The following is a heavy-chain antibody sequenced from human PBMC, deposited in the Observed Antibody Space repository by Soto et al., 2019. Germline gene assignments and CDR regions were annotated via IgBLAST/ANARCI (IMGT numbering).Heavy chain of an antibody. J-gene: IGHJ4*02. CDR3: AHAGDYDLLTFDH. D-gene: IGHD4-17*01. V-gene: IGHV2-5*02. Sequence: QITLKESGPTLVRPAQTLTLTCAFSGFFLTTYDMGVAWIRQPPGKALEWLALIYWDDDKRYSPSPKDRLAISKDTSRNQVVLTITNMDPGDTATYFCAHAGDYDLLTFDHWGPGTLVTVSS. CDR2: IYWDDDK. CDR1: GFFLTTYDMG.